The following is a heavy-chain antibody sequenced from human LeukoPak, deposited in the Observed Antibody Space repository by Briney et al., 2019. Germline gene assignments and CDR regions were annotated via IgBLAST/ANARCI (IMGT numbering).Heavy chain of an antibody. D-gene: IGHD2-21*01. CDR3: ARASIQGVRYYFDY. J-gene: IGHJ4*02. CDR1: GFTISSYG. V-gene: IGHV3-30*02. Sequence: GGSLRLSCVVSGFTISSYGMHWVRQAPGKGLEWVAFIRYDGSYKKYADSVKGRFTISRDNSKNTLYLQMNSLRAEDTAVYYCARASIQGVRYYFDYWGQGTLVTVSS. CDR2: IRYDGSYK.